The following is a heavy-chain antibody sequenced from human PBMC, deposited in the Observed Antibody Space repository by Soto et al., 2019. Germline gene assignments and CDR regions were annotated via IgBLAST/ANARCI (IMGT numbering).Heavy chain of an antibody. Sequence: SGPTLVNPTQTLTLTCTFSGFSLSTSGMCVSWVRQPPGKALEWLALIDWDDDKYYSTSLKTRLTISKDTSKNQVVLTMTNMDPVDTATYYCARTTVAGTKALHFDYWGQGTLVTVSS. V-gene: IGHV2-70*20. CDR1: GFSLSTSGMC. CDR3: ARTTVAGTKALHFDY. CDR2: IDWDDDK. J-gene: IGHJ4*02. D-gene: IGHD6-19*01.